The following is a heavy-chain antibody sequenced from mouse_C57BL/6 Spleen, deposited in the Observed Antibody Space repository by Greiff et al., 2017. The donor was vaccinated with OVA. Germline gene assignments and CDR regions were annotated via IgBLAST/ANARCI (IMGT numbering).Heavy chain of an antibody. CDR3: VRREGYYDPFAY. D-gene: IGHD2-4*01. CDR1: GYTFTSYW. V-gene: IGHV1-61*01. CDR2: LYPSDSET. Sequence: VQLQQPGAELVRPGSSVKLSCKASGYTFTSYWMDLVKQRPGQGLEWIGNLYPSDSETHYNQKFKDKATLTVDKSSSTAYLQLSSLTSEDSAVYYCVRREGYYDPFAYWGQGTLVTVSA. J-gene: IGHJ3*01.